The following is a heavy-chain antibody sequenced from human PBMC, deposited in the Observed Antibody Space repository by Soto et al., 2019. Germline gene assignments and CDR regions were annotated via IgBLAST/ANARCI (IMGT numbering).Heavy chain of an antibody. J-gene: IGHJ6*02. CDR2: ISGSGGST. V-gene: IGHV3-23*01. CDR1: GFTFSSYA. Sequence: EVQLLESGGGLVQPGGSLRLSCAASGFTFSSYAMSWVRQAPGKGLEWVSAISGSGGSTYYADSVKGRFTISRDNSENAMYLQMDSLRAVATSIYYCAEARLPSDYRNYGYSYYGMGVWGQGTTVTVSS. D-gene: IGHD4-4*01. CDR3: AEARLPSDYRNYGYSYYGMGV.